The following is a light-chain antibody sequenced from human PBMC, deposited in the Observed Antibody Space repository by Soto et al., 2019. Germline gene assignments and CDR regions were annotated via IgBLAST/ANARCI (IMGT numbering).Light chain of an antibody. V-gene: IGKV3-20*01. CDR3: QHYGSSPPFT. J-gene: IGKJ3*01. CDR2: GAS. CDR1: QSVTSTY. Sequence: EIVLTQYQGTLSLSPGERATLSCRASQSVTSTYLAWYQQKPGQSPRLLIYGASSRATGIPDRFSGSGSGTDFTLSISRLEPEDFAVYYCQHYGSSPPFTFGPGTKVDIK.